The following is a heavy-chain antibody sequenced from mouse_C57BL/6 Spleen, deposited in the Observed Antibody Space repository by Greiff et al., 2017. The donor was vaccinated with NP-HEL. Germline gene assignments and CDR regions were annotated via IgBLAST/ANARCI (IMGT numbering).Heavy chain of an antibody. D-gene: IGHD2-4*01. CDR3: ARRDYDYDGGDYYAMDD. CDR1: GYSFTGYY. Sequence: EVQLQQSGPELVKPGASVKISCKASGYSFTGYYMNWVKQSPEKSLEWIGEINPSTGGTTYNQKFKAKATLTVDKSSSTAYMQLKSLTSEDSAVYYCARRDYDYDGGDYYAMDDWGQGTSVTVSS. J-gene: IGHJ4*01. V-gene: IGHV1-42*01. CDR2: INPSTGGT.